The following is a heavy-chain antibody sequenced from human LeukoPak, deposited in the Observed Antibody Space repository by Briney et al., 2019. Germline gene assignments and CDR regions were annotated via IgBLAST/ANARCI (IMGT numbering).Heavy chain of an antibody. J-gene: IGHJ6*02. D-gene: IGHD5-18*01. CDR2: IIPILGIA. Sequence: SVKVSCKASGGTFSSYAISWVRQAAGQGLEWMGRIIPILGIANYAQKFQGRVTITADKSTSTAYMELSSLRSEDTAVYYCARDLDTAMYYYGMDVWGQGTTVTVSS. V-gene: IGHV1-69*04. CDR3: ARDLDTAMYYYGMDV. CDR1: GGTFSSYA.